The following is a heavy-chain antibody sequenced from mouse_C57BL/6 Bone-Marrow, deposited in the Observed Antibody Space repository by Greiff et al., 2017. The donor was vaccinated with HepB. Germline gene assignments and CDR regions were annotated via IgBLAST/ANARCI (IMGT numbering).Heavy chain of an antibody. CDR2: INSGVTT. V-gene: IGHV5-6-5*01. Sequence: EVKLVESGGGLVSPGGSLKLSCAASGFTFSDYAMSWVRQTPEQRLEWVASINSGVTTHYPESVRGRFTIFRDNARNILYLQMSSRRSEDTAMYYCARAYGRFFDYWGQGTTLTVSS. CDR1: GFTFSDYA. J-gene: IGHJ2*01. D-gene: IGHD1-1*01. CDR3: ARAYGRFFDY.